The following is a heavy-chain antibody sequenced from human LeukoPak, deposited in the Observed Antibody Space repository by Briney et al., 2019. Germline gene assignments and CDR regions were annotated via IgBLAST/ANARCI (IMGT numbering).Heavy chain of an antibody. D-gene: IGHD3-9*01. CDR2: ISTSSSYI. J-gene: IGHJ4*02. V-gene: IGHV3-21*01. CDR3: ARDGDILTGHYKFYFDY. CDR1: GFTFNTYT. Sequence: PGGSLRLSCAASGFTFNTYTMTWVRQAPGKGLEWVSPISTSSSYIYYADSVKGRFTISRDNAKNSLFLQMNSLRAEDTAVYYCARDGDILTGHYKFYFDYWGQGSLVTVSS.